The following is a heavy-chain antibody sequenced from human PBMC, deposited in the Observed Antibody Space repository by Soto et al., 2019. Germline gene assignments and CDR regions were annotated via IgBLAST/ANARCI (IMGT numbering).Heavy chain of an antibody. D-gene: IGHD3-9*01. Sequence: SGPTLVKPTQPLTLTCTFSGFSLSTSGVGVGWIRQPPGKALEWLALIYWDDDKRYSPSLKSRLTITKDTSKNQVVLTMTNMDPVDTATYYCAHASLGYYDILTGYYTGLQIDYWGQGTLVTVSS. V-gene: IGHV2-5*02. CDR3: AHASLGYYDILTGYYTGLQIDY. CDR2: IYWDDDK. J-gene: IGHJ4*02. CDR1: GFSLSTSGVG.